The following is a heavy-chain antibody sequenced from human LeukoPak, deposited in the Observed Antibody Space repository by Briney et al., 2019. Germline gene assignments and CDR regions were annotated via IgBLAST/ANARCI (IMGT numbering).Heavy chain of an antibody. V-gene: IGHV3-7*01. D-gene: IGHD5-12*01. Sequence: GGSLRLSCAASGFTLSGYWMSWVRQAPGKGLEWVARLHADGIERYYVDPVKGRFTISRDNAKNSLHLQMYSLRLDDTAVYYCARGGYSFDYLGQGTLVTVST. CDR2: LHADGIER. J-gene: IGHJ4*02. CDR3: ARGGYSFDY. CDR1: GFTLSGYW.